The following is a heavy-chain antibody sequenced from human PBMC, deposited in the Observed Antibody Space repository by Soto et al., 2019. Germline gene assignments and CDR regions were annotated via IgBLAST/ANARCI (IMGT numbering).Heavy chain of an antibody. J-gene: IGHJ6*02. D-gene: IGHD2-2*01. CDR1: GGSISSSSYY. Sequence: SETLSLTCTVSGGSISSSSYYWGWIRQPPGKGLEWIGSIYYSGSTYYNPSLKSRVTISVDTSKNQFSLKLSSVTAADTAVYYCARYCSSTSCYYRGVHGMDVWGQGTTVTVSS. V-gene: IGHV4-39*01. CDR2: IYYSGST. CDR3: ARYCSSTSCYYRGVHGMDV.